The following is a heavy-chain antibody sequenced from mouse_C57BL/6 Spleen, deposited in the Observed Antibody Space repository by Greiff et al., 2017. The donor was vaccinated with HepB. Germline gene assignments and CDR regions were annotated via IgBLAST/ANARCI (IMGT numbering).Heavy chain of an antibody. J-gene: IGHJ4*01. D-gene: IGHD1-1*01. CDR2: ISSGGSYT. CDR1: GFTFSSYG. V-gene: IGHV5-6*01. CDR3: AAYYGALYAMDY. Sequence: DVQLQESGGDLVKPGGSLKLSCAASGFTFSSYGMSWVRQTPDKRLEWVATISSGGSYTYYPDSVKGRFTISRDNAKNTLYLQMSSLKSEDTAMYYCAAYYGALYAMDYWGQGTSVTVSS.